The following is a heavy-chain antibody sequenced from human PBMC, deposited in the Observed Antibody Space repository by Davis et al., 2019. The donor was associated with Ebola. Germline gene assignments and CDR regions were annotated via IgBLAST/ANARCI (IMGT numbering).Heavy chain of an antibody. CDR3: TRQSAGPRYFDY. CDR2: ISYDGSDK. CDR1: GFTFDDYA. V-gene: IGHV3-30*03. J-gene: IGHJ4*02. Sequence: GESLKISCAASGFTFDDYAMHWVRQAPGKGLEWVAVISYDGSDKYYADSVKGRFTISRDNSKDTLYLQMNSLRDEDTAVYFCTRQSAGPRYFDYWGQGTLLTVSS.